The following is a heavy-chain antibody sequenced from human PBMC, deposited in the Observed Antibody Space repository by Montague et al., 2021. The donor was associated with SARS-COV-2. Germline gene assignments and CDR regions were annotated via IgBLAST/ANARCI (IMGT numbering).Heavy chain of an antibody. CDR1: GGSISRGYYY. CDR2: IYRSGSP. Sequence: TLSLTCTVSGGSISRGYYYWSWIRLPAGKGLEWIGRIYRSGSPXYNPSLKSRVVLSVDTSKNQFSMKMTSVTAADAAMYYCARGVGTGVVPVTGGFDSWGQGTLVIVSS. V-gene: IGHV4-61*02. D-gene: IGHD7-27*01. J-gene: IGHJ4*02. CDR3: ARGVGTGVVPVTGGFDS.